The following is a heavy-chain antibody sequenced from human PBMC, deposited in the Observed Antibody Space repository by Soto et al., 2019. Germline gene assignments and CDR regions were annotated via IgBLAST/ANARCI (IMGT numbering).Heavy chain of an antibody. D-gene: IGHD3-3*01. J-gene: IGHJ4*02. CDR1: GLTFSSYA. V-gene: IGHV3-23*01. CDR3: AKGFSSEYYFDY. Sequence: GGSLSLSCAASGLTFSSYAMSWVRQAPGKVLEWVSAISGSGGSTYYADSVKGRFTISRDNSKNTLYLQMNSLSADDTAVYYCAKGFSSEYYFDYWGQGTLVTVS. CDR2: ISGSGGST.